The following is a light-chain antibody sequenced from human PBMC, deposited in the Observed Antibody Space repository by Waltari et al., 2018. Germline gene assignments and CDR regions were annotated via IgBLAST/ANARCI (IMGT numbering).Light chain of an antibody. CDR2: WAA. Sequence: DIVMTQYPASLAVSLGERATINCKSSPSVLYSSDNRNSLAWYQQKPGQPPELLIYWAATRESGVPDRFSGSGSGTDFTLTISSLQAEDVAVYYCQQYYTTPFTFGPGTKVDI. J-gene: IGKJ3*01. CDR3: QQYYTTPFT. CDR1: PSVLYSSDNRNS. V-gene: IGKV4-1*01.